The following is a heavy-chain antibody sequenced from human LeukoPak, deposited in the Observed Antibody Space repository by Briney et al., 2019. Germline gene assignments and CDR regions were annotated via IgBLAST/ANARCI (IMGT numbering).Heavy chain of an antibody. CDR2: IGGSGGST. D-gene: IGHD3-22*01. V-gene: IGHV3-23*01. Sequence: GGSLRLSCAASGFTFSSYAMSWVRQAPGKGLEWVSAIGGSGGSTYYADSVKGRFTTSRDNSKNTLYLQMNSLRAEDTAVYYCAKDAQGYYYDSSGYWGYWGQGTLVTVSS. J-gene: IGHJ4*02. CDR1: GFTFSSYA. CDR3: AKDAQGYYYDSSGYWGY.